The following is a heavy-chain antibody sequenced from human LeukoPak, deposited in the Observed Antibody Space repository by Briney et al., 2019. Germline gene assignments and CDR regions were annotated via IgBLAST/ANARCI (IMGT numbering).Heavy chain of an antibody. V-gene: IGHV3-30-3*01. Sequence: GGSLRLSCAASGFTFSSYAMHWVRQAPGKGLEWVAVISYDGSNKYYADSVKGRFTISRDNSKNTLYLQMNSLRAEDTAVYYCARNIAAAGPPGYWGQGTLVTVSS. J-gene: IGHJ4*02. CDR1: GFTFSSYA. D-gene: IGHD6-13*01. CDR2: ISYDGSNK. CDR3: ARNIAAAGPPGY.